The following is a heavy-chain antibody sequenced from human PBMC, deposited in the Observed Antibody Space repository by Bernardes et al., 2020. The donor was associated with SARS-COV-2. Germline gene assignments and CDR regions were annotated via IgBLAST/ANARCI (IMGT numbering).Heavy chain of an antibody. D-gene: IGHD6-19*01. CDR1: GFTFSNYS. CDR3: SKGANPIAVAGPFDY. CDR2: ISSRSNFI. Sequence: GGSLRLSCAASGFTFSNYSMNWVRQAPGKGLEWVSPISSRSNFIYYADSVKGRFTITRDNAKNSVYLQMNSLRDEDTAVYYCSKGANPIAVAGPFDYWGQGTQVTVSS. J-gene: IGHJ4*02. V-gene: IGHV3-21*04.